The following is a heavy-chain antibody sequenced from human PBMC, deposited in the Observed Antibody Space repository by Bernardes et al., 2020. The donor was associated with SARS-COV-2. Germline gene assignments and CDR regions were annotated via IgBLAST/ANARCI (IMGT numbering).Heavy chain of an antibody. J-gene: IGHJ4*02. Sequence: GGSLRLSCAASGFTFSSYSMNWVRQAPGKGLEWVSSISSSSSYIYYADSVKGRFTISRDNAKNSLYLQMNSLRAEDTAVYYCAREGIAAAGPTLGWGQGTLVTVSS. V-gene: IGHV3-21*01. CDR2: ISSSSSYI. CDR3: AREGIAAAGPTLG. CDR1: GFTFSSYS. D-gene: IGHD6-13*01.